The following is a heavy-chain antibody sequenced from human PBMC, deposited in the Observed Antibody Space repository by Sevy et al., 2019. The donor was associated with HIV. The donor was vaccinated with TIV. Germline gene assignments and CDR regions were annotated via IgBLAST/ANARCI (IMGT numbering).Heavy chain of an antibody. J-gene: IGHJ5*02. V-gene: IGHV4-39*01. CDR3: AGFEYGDYTNLFDP. D-gene: IGHD4-17*01. CDR1: GGSISSSGYY. Sequence: SETLSLTCTVSGGSISSSGYYWGWIRQPPGKGLEWIGNIYYSGSSYYNPSLNSRVTISVVTSKNQFSLKLTSVTAADTAVYYCAGFEYGDYTNLFDPWGQGTLVTVSS. CDR2: IYYSGSS.